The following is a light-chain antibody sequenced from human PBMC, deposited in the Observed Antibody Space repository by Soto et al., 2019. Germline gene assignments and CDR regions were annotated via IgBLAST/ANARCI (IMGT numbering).Light chain of an antibody. J-gene: IGKJ1*01. CDR3: QQYGRSPWT. Sequence: EIVLTQSPGTLSLSPGERATLSCRASQSVSISCLAWYQQKPGQAPRLLIFDASSRATGISDRFSGSGSGTDFTLTISRLEPEDFAVYYCQQYGRSPWTFGQGTKVDIK. CDR1: QSVSISC. CDR2: DAS. V-gene: IGKV3-20*01.